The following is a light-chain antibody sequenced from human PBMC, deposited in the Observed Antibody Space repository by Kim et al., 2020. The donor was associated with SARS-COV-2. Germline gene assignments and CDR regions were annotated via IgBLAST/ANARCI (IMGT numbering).Light chain of an antibody. CDR3: QQYDNLPIT. CDR2: EAS. J-gene: IGKJ5*01. CDR1: QDIGNY. V-gene: IGKV1-33*01. Sequence: AAVGDRVTITCQASQDIGNYLIWYQQKAGKAPEVVVFEASNLETGVTSRFSGSGSGTHFTFTINSLQAEDIATYYCQQYDNLPITFGQGTRLEIK.